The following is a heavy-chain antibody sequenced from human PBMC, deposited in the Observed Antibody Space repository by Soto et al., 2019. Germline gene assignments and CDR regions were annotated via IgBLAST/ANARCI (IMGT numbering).Heavy chain of an antibody. CDR1: GGSISSGGYY. J-gene: IGHJ4*02. V-gene: IGHV4-31*03. CDR3: AGIYSGSPGGTLRY. D-gene: IGHD1-26*01. Sequence: QVQLQESGPGLVKPSQTLSLTCTVSGGSISSGGYYWSWIRQHPGKGLEWLGYIYYSGSTYYNPSLKSRVTISVDTSKNQFALNLSSVTAADTAVYYCAGIYSGSPGGTLRYWGQGTLVSVSS. CDR2: IYYSGST.